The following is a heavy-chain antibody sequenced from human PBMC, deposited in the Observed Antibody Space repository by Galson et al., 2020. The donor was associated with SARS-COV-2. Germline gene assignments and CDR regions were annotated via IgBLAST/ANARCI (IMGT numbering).Heavy chain of an antibody. CDR2: IYYSGST. CDR1: GGSTSSYY. Sequence: SETLSLTCTVSGGSTSSYYWSWIRQPPGKGLEWIGYIYYSGSTNYNPSLKSRVTISVDTSKNQFSLKLSSVTAADTAVYYCARHTSDFWSGYNWGQGTLVTVSS. V-gene: IGHV4-59*08. CDR3: ARHTSDFWSGYN. J-gene: IGHJ4*02. D-gene: IGHD3-3*01.